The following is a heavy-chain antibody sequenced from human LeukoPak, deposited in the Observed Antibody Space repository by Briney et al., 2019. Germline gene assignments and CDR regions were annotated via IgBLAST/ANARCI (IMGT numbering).Heavy chain of an antibody. Sequence: SETLSLTCTVSGGSISSGGYYWSWIRQHPGKGLEWIGYIYYSGSTYYNPSLKSRVTISVDTPKNQFSLKLSSVTAADTAVYYCARDGIAAAGMGVDPWGQGTLVTVSS. V-gene: IGHV4-31*03. CDR2: IYYSGST. D-gene: IGHD6-13*01. J-gene: IGHJ5*02. CDR3: ARDGIAAAGMGVDP. CDR1: GGSISSGGYY.